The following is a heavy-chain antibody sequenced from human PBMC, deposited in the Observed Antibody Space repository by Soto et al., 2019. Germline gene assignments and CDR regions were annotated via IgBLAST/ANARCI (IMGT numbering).Heavy chain of an antibody. Sequence: QVQLVQSGAEVKQPGSSVTVSCKASGGTFSSYTISWVRQAPGQGLELMGRIIPILGIANYAQKFQGRDTITADKSTSGAFMELSSLRSEDTDVYYCARDGSGRYCRGTGLYEGVWWFVPWVQASLVTVAS. V-gene: IGHV1-69*08. CDR1: GGTFSSYT. D-gene: IGHD2-2*01. J-gene: IGHJ5*02. CDR3: ARDGSGRYCRGTGLYEGVWWFVP. CDR2: IIPILGIA.